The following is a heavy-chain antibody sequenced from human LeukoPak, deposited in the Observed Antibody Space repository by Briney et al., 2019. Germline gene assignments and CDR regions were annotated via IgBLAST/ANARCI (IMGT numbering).Heavy chain of an antibody. Sequence: ASVKVSCKASGYTFTDYDINWVRQATGQGLEWMGWMNPNSGNTGYTQKFQGRVTMTRNTSISTAYMELSSLRSDDTAVYYCARSDRWLQFEWFDPWGQGTLVTVSS. D-gene: IGHD5-24*01. CDR2: MNPNSGNT. V-gene: IGHV1-8*01. J-gene: IGHJ5*02. CDR3: ARSDRWLQFEWFDP. CDR1: GYTFTDYD.